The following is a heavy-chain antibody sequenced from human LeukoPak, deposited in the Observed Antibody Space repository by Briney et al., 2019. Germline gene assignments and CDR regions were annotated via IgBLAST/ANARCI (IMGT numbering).Heavy chain of an antibody. Sequence: PGRSLRLSCAASGFSFGGYGIHWVRQAPGKGLEWVAVISHEGSYRNHADSVKGRFTISRDNSRNMAFLQMDSLSAEDTAVFYCARTREQWQVLDYWGQGTLVTVSS. D-gene: IGHD6-19*01. CDR2: ISHEGSYR. CDR1: GFSFGGYG. CDR3: ARTREQWQVLDY. J-gene: IGHJ4*02. V-gene: IGHV3-30*03.